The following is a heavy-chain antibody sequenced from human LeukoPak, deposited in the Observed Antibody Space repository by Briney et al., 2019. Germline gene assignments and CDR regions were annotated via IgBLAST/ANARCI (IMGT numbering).Heavy chain of an antibody. D-gene: IGHD6-19*01. CDR1: GYSFTSYW. CDR3: ARHGRWLDRENWFDP. J-gene: IGHJ5*02. V-gene: IGHV5-51*01. Sequence: GESLKISCKGSGYSFTSYWIGWVRQMPGKGLEWMGIIYPGDSDTRYSPSFQGQVTISADKSISTAYLQWSSLKASDTAMYYCARHGRWLDRENWFDPWGQGTLVTVSS. CDR2: IYPGDSDT.